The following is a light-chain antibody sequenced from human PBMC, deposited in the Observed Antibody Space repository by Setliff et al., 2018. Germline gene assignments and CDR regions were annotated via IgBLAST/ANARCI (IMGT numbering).Light chain of an antibody. CDR2: EVT. J-gene: IGLJ1*01. CDR3: SAYTSSSTYV. Sequence: QSVLTQPASVSGSPGQSITISCSGTIGDVGAYDFVSWYQHHPGKAPKLVIYEVTNRPSGISNRLSGSKSGNSASLIISGLQAEDEADYYCSAYTSSSTYVFGTGTKVTVL. V-gene: IGLV2-14*01. CDR1: IGDVGAYDF.